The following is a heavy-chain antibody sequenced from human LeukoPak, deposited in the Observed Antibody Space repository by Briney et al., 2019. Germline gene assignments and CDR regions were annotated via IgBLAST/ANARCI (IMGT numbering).Heavy chain of an antibody. CDR3: ARSQCCSSTYYGMDV. CDR2: ISSSSSYI. CDR1: GFTFSSYS. D-gene: IGHD6-6*01. Sequence: PGGSLRLSCAVSGFTFSSYSMNWVRQAPGKGLEWVSSISSSSSYIYYADSVKGRFTISRDNAKNSLYLQMNSLRAEDTAVYYCARSQCCSSTYYGMDVWGQGTTVTVSS. J-gene: IGHJ6*02. V-gene: IGHV3-21*01.